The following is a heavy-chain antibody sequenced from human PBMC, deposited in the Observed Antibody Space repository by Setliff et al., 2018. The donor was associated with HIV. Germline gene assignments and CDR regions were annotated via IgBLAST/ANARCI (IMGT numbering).Heavy chain of an antibody. CDR1: GGSINSRSYY. CDR2: IYFSGTP. Sequence: SETLSLTCTVSGGSINSRSYYWAWIRQPPGKGLEWVASIYFSGTPYYNPSLKNRVTISVDTSKNQFSLTVTSVTAADTAVYYCARVSSTYWYSIFRNYYYHMDVWGKGTTVTVSS. D-gene: IGHD2-8*02. V-gene: IGHV4-39*01. J-gene: IGHJ6*03. CDR3: ARVSSTYWYSIFRNYYYHMDV.